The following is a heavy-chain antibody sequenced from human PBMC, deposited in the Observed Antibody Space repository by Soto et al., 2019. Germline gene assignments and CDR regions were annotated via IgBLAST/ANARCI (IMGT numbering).Heavy chain of an antibody. Sequence: SETLSLTCAVSGASISSGGYSWSWIRQPPGKGLEWVGYIYHSETTSYNPSLKSRVTISVDKSTNQFSLKLSSVTAADTAVYYCAREGCSGGSCFYDYWGHGILVTVS. CDR1: GASISSGGYS. D-gene: IGHD2-15*01. J-gene: IGHJ4*01. V-gene: IGHV4-30-2*01. CDR2: IYHSETT. CDR3: AREGCSGGSCFYDY.